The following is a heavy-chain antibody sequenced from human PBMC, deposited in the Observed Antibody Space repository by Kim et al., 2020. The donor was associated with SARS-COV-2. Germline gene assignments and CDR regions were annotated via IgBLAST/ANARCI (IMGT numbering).Heavy chain of an antibody. CDR3: AKDVGSNSLDYFDY. D-gene: IGHD1-1*01. Sequence: GGSLRLSCAASGFIFKNYAMNWVRQAPGKGLEWVSAITASGRDTYYADSVKGRFTISRDNSENILYLQVNSLRGDDTAIYYCAKDVGSNSLDYFDYWGLGTLVTVSS. CDR2: ITASGRDT. J-gene: IGHJ4*02. CDR1: GFIFKNYA. V-gene: IGHV3-23*01.